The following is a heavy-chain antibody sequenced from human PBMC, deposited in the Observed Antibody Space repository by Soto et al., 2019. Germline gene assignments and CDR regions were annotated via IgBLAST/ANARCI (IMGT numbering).Heavy chain of an antibody. CDR3: AKDISLWYDSSGYLSY. CDR1: GFTFDDYA. J-gene: IGHJ4*02. V-gene: IGHV3-9*01. D-gene: IGHD3-22*01. CDR2: ISWNSGSI. Sequence: EVQLVESGGGLVQPGRSLRLSCAASGFTFDDYAMHWVRQAPGKGLEWVSGISWNSGSIGYADSVKGRFTISRDNAKNSLYLQLNSLRAEDTALYYCAKDISLWYDSSGYLSYWGQGTLVTVSS.